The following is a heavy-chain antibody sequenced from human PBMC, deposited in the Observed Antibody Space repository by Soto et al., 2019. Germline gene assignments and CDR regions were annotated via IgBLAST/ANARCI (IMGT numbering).Heavy chain of an antibody. J-gene: IGHJ5*02. V-gene: IGHV3-73*01. CDR3: VSQICGVDCSRVDP. D-gene: IGHD2-21*02. Sequence: GGSLRLSCAASGFTLSGSRIHWVRQASGKGLEWVGRIRSKADSYATAYAASVKGRFTISRDDSKNTAYLGMNSLKTEDTAVYYCVSQICGVDCSRVDPWGQGTLVTVSS. CDR1: GFTLSGSR. CDR2: IRSKADSYAT.